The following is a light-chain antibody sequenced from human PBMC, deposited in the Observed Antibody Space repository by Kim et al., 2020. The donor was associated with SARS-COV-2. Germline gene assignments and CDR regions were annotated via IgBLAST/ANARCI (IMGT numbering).Light chain of an antibody. V-gene: IGLV10-54*04. CDR2: RNN. J-gene: IGLJ3*02. CDR1: QG. Sequence: QGAAWLQQHQGHPPKLISYRNNNRPSGISERFSASRSGDTASLTITGLQPEDETDYYCSAWDSSLNVWVFGGGTQLTVL. CDR3: SAWDSSLNVWV.